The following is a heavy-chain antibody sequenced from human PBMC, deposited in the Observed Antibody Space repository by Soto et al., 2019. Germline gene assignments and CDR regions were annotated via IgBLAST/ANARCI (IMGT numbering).Heavy chain of an antibody. CDR2: INHSGST. D-gene: IGHD3-9*01. CDR1: GGSFSGYY. V-gene: IGHV4-34*01. CDR3: ARRVRYFDWLTTYYYYYYYMDV. Sequence: QVQLQQWGAGLLKPSETLSLTCAVYGGSFSGYYWSWIRQPPGKGLEWIGEINHSGSTNYNPSLKSRVTISVDTSKNQFSLKLSSVTAADTAVYYCARRVRYFDWLTTYYYYYYYMDVWGKGTTVTVSS. J-gene: IGHJ6*03.